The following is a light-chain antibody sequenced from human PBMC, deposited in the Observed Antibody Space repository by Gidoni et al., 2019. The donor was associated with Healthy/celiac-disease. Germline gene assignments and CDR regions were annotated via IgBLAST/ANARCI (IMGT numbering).Light chain of an antibody. J-gene: IGLJ1*01. V-gene: IGLV2-14*01. CDR1: SRNGGGYNY. CDR3: SSYTSSSTLYV. CDR2: DVS. Sequence: QPALNQPASVPVSPGQTITSACNGTSRNGGGYNYVSWYQQHPGKAPKLMIYDVSNRPSGVSHRFSGSRSGNTASLTISGLQAEDEADYYCSSYTSSSTLYVVGTGTKVTVL.